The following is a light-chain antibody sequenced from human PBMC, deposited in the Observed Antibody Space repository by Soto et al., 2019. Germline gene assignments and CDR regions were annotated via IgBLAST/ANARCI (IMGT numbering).Light chain of an antibody. V-gene: IGLV2-14*01. CDR1: NSDVGGYNF. Sequence: QSALTQPASVSGSPGQSITISCTGTNSDVGGYNFVSWYQQHPGKAPRLMIYEVSDRPSGVSNRFSGSKSGNTASLTISGLQVEDEADYYCSSYTTSSDVIFGGGTKVTVL. CDR2: EVS. CDR3: SSYTTSSDVI. J-gene: IGLJ2*01.